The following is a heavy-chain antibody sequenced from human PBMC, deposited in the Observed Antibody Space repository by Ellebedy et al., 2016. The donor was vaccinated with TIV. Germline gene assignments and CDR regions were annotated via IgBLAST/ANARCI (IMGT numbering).Heavy chain of an antibody. CDR3: ARDKGDDVLTGSAYYYFGLDV. CDR1: GFSFTTYY. Sequence: PGGSLRLSCAASGFSFTTYYISWIRQAPGKGLEWVSYISSNGEYSKYADSVKGRFTTSRDNLKNSVYLDINRLRVEDTAVYYCARDKGDDVLTGSAYYYFGLDVWGQGTTVTVSS. CDR2: ISSNGEYS. D-gene: IGHD3-9*01. V-gene: IGHV3-11*06. J-gene: IGHJ6*02.